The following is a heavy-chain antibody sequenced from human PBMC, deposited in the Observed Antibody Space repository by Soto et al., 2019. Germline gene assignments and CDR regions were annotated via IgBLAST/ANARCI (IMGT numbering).Heavy chain of an antibody. D-gene: IGHD3-16*01. CDR3: ARDIMITFGGTPIVDY. CDR2: ISGSGGST. Sequence: EVQLLESGGGLVQPGGSLRLSCAASGFTFSSYAMSWVRQAPGKGLEWVSAISGSGGSTYYADSVKGRFTISRDNSKNTRYLQMNSLRAEDTAVYYCARDIMITFGGTPIVDYWGQGTLVTVSS. CDR1: GFTFSSYA. V-gene: IGHV3-23*01. J-gene: IGHJ4*02.